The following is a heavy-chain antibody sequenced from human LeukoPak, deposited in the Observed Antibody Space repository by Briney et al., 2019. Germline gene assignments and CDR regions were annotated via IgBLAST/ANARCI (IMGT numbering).Heavy chain of an antibody. V-gene: IGHV3-23*01. CDR3: AKGYCSGGSCYFDY. Sequence: GGSLRLSCAGSGFTFSSYAMSWVRQAPGKGLEWVSAISGSGGSTYYADSVKGRFTISRDNSKNTLYLQMNSLRAEDTAVYYCAKGYCSGGSCYFDYWGQGTLVTVSS. J-gene: IGHJ4*02. CDR2: ISGSGGST. D-gene: IGHD2-15*01. CDR1: GFTFSSYA.